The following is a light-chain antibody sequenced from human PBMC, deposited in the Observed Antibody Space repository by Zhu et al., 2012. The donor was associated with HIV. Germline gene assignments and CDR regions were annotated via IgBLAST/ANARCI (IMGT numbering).Light chain of an antibody. J-gene: IGKJ4*01. CDR3: QQRRNWPLT. V-gene: IGKV3-11*01. CDR2: DTS. CDR1: QSFANNY. Sequence: EIVLTQSPGTLSLSPGEGATLSCRASQSFANNYLAWYQQKPGQAPRLLIYDTSKRAAGIPARFSGSGSGTDFTLTISSLEPEDFALYYCQQRRNWPLTFGGGTRVEI.